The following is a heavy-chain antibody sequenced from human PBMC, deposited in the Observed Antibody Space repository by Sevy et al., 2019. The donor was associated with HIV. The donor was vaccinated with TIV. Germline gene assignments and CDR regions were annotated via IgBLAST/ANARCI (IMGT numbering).Heavy chain of an antibody. Sequence: SETLSLTCTVSGGSISSYYWSWIRQPPGKGLEWIGYIYYSGSTNYNPSLKSRVTISVDTSKNQFSLKLSSVTAADTAVYYCARSGGSSGRHFDYWVQGTLVTVSS. J-gene: IGHJ4*02. V-gene: IGHV4-59*01. CDR1: GGSISSYY. CDR2: IYYSGST. D-gene: IGHD6-19*01. CDR3: ARSGGSSGRHFDY.